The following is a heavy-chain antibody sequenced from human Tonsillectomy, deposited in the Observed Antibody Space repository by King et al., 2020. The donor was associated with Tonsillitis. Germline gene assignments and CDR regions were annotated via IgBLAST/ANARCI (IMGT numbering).Heavy chain of an antibody. CDR3: ARYVSGSFDY. CDR1: GGSISSSDHY. CDR2: MDYRGTS. J-gene: IGHJ4*02. Sequence: LQLQESGPGVVKPSETLSLTCTVSGGSISSSDHYWAWIRQPPGKGLEWIGYMDYRGTSFYNPSLKSRITISGGTSENRFSLKLSSVTAADTALHFCARYVSGSFDYWGQGALVTVSS. D-gene: IGHD1-26*01. V-gene: IGHV4-39*01.